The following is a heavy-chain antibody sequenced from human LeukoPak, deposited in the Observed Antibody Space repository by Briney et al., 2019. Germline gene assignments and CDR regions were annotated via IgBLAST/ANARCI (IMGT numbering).Heavy chain of an antibody. D-gene: IGHD3-10*01. V-gene: IGHV3-23*01. CDR2: ISGSGGST. J-gene: IGHJ4*02. CDR3: AKVARYYGSGSQFDY. Sequence: GGSLRLSCAASGFTFSSYAMNWVRQAPGKGLEWVSAISGSGGSTYYADSVKGRFTISRDNSKNTLYLQMNSLRAEDTAVYYCAKVARYYGSGSQFDYWGQGTLVTVSS. CDR1: GFTFSSYA.